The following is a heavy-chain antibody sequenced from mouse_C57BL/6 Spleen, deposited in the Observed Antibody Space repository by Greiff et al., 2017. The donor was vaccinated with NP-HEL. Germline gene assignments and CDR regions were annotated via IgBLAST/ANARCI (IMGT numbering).Heavy chain of an antibody. V-gene: IGHV5-6*01. J-gene: IGHJ2*01. CDR1: GFTFSSYG. CDR2: ISSGGSYT. CDR3: ERHVMITRRYYFDY. Sequence: EVQVVESGGDLVKPGGSLKLSCAASGFTFSSYGMSWVRQTPDKRLEWVATISSGGSYTYYPDSVKGRFTISRDNAKNTLYLQMSSLKSEDTAMYYGERHVMITRRYYFDYWGQGTTLTVSS. D-gene: IGHD2-4*01.